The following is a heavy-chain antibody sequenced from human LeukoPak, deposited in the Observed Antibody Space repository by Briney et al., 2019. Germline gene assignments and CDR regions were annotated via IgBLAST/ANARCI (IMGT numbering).Heavy chain of an antibody. D-gene: IGHD2-2*01. J-gene: IGHJ4*02. V-gene: IGHV4-34*01. CDR3: AREDQVLHAGGGFDY. Sequence: SETLSLTCAVYGGSFSGYSWNWIRQPPVKGLEWIGEINHSGGTNYNPSLKSRVTMSVDTSKNQFSLKLSSVTAADTAVYYCAREDQVLHAGGGFDYWGQGTLVIVSS. CDR2: INHSGGT. CDR1: GGSFSGYS.